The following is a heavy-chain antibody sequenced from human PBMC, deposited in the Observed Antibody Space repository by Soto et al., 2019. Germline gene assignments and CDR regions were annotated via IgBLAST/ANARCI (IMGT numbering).Heavy chain of an antibody. CDR1: GLSLSTSGVG. Sequence: QITLKESGPTLVKPTQTLTLTCTFSGLSLSTSGVGVGWIRQPPGKALEWLALIYWDDDKRYSPSLKSRLTITKDTSKNQVVLTMTNMDPVDTATYYCAQTSGDDSFGYWGQGTLVTVSS. D-gene: IGHD7-27*01. CDR3: AQTSGDDSFGY. CDR2: IYWDDDK. V-gene: IGHV2-5*02. J-gene: IGHJ4*02.